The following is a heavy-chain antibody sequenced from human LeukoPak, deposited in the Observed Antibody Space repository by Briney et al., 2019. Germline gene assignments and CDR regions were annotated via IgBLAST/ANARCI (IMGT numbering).Heavy chain of an antibody. CDR3: AKQAKKHYYYGMDV. CDR1: GFSFSVYG. V-gene: IGHV3-33*06. Sequence: PGGSLRLSCAASGFSFSVYGLHWVRQAPGKGLEWVAVIWYDGSSKYYADSVKGRFTISRDNSKNTMYLQMHCLGAADTAVFYCAKQAKKHYYYGMDVWGQGTTVTVSS. J-gene: IGHJ6*02. CDR2: IWYDGSSK.